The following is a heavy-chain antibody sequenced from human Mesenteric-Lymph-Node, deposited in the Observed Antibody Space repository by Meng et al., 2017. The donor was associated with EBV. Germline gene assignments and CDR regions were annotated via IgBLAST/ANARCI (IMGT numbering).Heavy chain of an antibody. Sequence: EVQLMGSGGGWKQPGWALTLSLAASGFTFNIYAMTWVRQAPGRGLEWVSGISGSGGTTYYADSVKGRFSIFRDNSGNTVSLQMNSLRVEDTAVYYCSNLPYNYWGQGTLVTVSS. D-gene: IGHD5-24*01. J-gene: IGHJ4*02. CDR1: GFTFNIYA. CDR3: SNLPYNY. V-gene: IGHV3-23*01. CDR2: ISGSGGTT.